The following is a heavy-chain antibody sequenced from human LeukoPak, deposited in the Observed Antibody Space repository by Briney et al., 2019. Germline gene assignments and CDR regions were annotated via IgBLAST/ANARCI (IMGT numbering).Heavy chain of an antibody. CDR3: ATRGAAAGTGTFWFDP. D-gene: IGHD6-13*01. J-gene: IGHJ5*02. V-gene: IGHV1-24*01. Sequence: ASVKVSCKVSGYTRTELSMHWVRQAPGKGLEWMGGFDPEDGETIYAQKFQGRVTMTEDTSTDTAYMELSSLRSEDTAVYYCATRGAAAGTGTFWFDPWGQGTLVTVSS. CDR2: FDPEDGET. CDR1: GYTRTELS.